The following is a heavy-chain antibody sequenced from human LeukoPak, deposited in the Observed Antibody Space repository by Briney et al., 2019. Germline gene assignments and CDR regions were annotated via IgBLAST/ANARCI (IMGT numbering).Heavy chain of an antibody. CDR2: IYYSGST. D-gene: IGHD2-8*01. Sequence: SETLSLTCTVSGGSISSSSYYWGWIRQPPGKGLEWIGSIYYSGSTYYNPSLKSRVTISVDTSKNQFSLKLSSVTAADTAVYYCASQGVDIVLMVYAMYAFDIWGQGTMVTVSS. V-gene: IGHV4-39*01. CDR1: GGSISSSSYY. J-gene: IGHJ3*02. CDR3: ASQGVDIVLMVYAMYAFDI.